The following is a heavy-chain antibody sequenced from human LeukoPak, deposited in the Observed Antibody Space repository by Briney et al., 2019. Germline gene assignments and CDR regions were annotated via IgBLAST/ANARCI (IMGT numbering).Heavy chain of an antibody. J-gene: IGHJ4*02. D-gene: IGHD6-19*01. CDR1: GFSLSTSGVG. CDR2: IDWEDDK. V-gene: IGHV2-70*01. Sequence: ESGPTLVNPTQTLTLTCTFSGFSLSTSGVGVGWIRQPPGKALEWLALIDWEDDKYYSTSLKTRLTISKDTSKNQVVLTMTNMDPVDTATYYCARMRAVAGTRYFDYWGQGTLVTVSS. CDR3: ARMRAVAGTRYFDY.